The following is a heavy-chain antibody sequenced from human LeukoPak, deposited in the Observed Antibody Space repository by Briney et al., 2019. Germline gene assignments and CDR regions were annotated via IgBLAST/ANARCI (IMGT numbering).Heavy chain of an antibody. Sequence: ASVKVSCKASGYIFIDYYMYWVRQAPGQGLEWMGWINPNSGGPNYAQKFQGRVTMTRDTSISTAYMEMSRLRSDDTAVYYCARDVSAGGTNWFDPWGQGTLVTVSS. D-gene: IGHD3-16*01. J-gene: IGHJ5*02. CDR1: GYIFIDYY. CDR3: ARDVSAGGTNWFDP. CDR2: INPNSGGP. V-gene: IGHV1-2*02.